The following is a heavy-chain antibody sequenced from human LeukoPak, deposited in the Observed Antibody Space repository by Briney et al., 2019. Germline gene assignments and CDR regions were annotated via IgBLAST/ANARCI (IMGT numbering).Heavy chain of an antibody. CDR1: GFTFSSYA. D-gene: IGHD2-2*02. Sequence: PGGSLRLSCAASGFTFSSYAMSWVRQAPGKGLEWVSAVNDNGGSTYYADSVKGRFTISRDNSKNTLYLQMNSLRAEDTAVYYCAKDLGDCSSTSCYSYWGQGTLVTVSS. J-gene: IGHJ4*02. CDR2: VNDNGGST. CDR3: AKDLGDCSSTSCYSY. V-gene: IGHV3-23*01.